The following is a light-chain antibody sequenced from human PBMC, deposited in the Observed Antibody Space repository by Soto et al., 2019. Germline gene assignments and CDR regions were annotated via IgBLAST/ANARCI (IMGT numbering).Light chain of an antibody. J-gene: IGKJ1*01. CDR3: QQYGSSPRA. CDR2: GAS. CDR1: QSVTSTY. Sequence: ESVLTQSPGTLSLSPGERATLSCRARQSVTSTYLAWYQQKPGQAPRLLIYGASSRATGIPDRFSGSGSGTDFTLTISRLEPEDFAMYYCQQYGSSPRAFGQGTKVEMK. V-gene: IGKV3-20*01.